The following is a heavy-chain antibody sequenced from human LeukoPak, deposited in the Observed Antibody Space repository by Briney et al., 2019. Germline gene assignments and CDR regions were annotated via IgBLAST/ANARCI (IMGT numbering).Heavy chain of an antibody. CDR3: AKHRSSRGYFDY. D-gene: IGHD2-2*01. CDR1: AFTFSSYA. CDR2: ISGSGGST. J-gene: IGHJ4*02. V-gene: IGHV3-23*01. Sequence: PGGSLRLSCTASAFTFSSYAMSWVRQAPGKGLEWVSAISGSGGSTYYADSVKGRFTISRDNSKNTLYLQMNSLRAEGTAVYYCAKHRSSRGYFDYWGQGTLVTVSS.